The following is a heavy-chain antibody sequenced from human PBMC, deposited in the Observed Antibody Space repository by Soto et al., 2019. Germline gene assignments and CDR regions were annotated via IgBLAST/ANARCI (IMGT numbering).Heavy chain of an antibody. CDR1: GFTVTNTW. J-gene: IGHJ3*02. CDR2: IKSRTDGGIT. D-gene: IGHD2-21*02. V-gene: IGHV3-15*01. Sequence: EVQLVESGGGLVEPGGSLRLSCAASGFTVTNTWMSWVRQAPGKGLEWVGRIKSRTDGGITDYAAPVKGRFTISREESKNTLYLQMISLRPEDTAVYYCSTDKLLWIGGDDAFDSWGQGTIVTVAS. CDR3: STDKLLWIGGDDAFDS.